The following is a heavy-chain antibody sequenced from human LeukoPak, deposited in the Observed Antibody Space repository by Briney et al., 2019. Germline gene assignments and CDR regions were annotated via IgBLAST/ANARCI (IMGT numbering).Heavy chain of an antibody. Sequence: PGGSLRLSCAASGLIFSSYGMHWVRQAPGKGLEWVAVISYDGSKKYYADSVKGRFTISRDNAKNILYLQMHSLRAEDTAVYYCVREATTLDYWGQGTLVTVSS. D-gene: IGHD4-11*01. CDR2: ISYDGSKK. J-gene: IGHJ4*02. V-gene: IGHV3-30*03. CDR3: VREATTLDY. CDR1: GLIFSSYG.